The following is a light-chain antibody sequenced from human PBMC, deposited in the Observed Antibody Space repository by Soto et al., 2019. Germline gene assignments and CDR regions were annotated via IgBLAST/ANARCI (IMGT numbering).Light chain of an antibody. V-gene: IGKV1-5*03. CDR3: QHYNIYSEA. CDR2: KAS. Sequence: DIQMTQSPSTLSGSVGDRVTITCRASQSISSWLAWYQQKPEKAPKLLIYKASTLKSGVPSRFSGSGSGTEFTLTISSLQTDDIATYYCQHYNIYSEAFGKGTKVELK. J-gene: IGKJ1*01. CDR1: QSISSW.